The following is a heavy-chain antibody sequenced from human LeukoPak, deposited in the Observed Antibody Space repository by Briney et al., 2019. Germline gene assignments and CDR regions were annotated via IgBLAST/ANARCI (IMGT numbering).Heavy chain of an antibody. CDR3: ASTPSSSWFDP. D-gene: IGHD6-13*01. J-gene: IGHJ5*02. Sequence: ASVKVSCESSGGTFSSYAISWVRQAPGQGLEWMGRIIPILGIANYAQKFQGRVTITADKSTSTAYMELSSLRSEDTAVYYCASTPSSSWFDPWGQGTLVTVSS. V-gene: IGHV1-69*04. CDR1: GGTFSSYA. CDR2: IIPILGIA.